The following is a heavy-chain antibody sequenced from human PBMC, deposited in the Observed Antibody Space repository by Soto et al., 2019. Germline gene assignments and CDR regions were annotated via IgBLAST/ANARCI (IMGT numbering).Heavy chain of an antibody. J-gene: IGHJ6*02. CDR3: ASVSGSYYYGMDV. CDR2: IIYSGGI. V-gene: IGHV4-38-2*02. CDR1: GSSISSYNY. Sequence: PSETLSLTCNVSGSSISSYNYWGWFRQPPGKGLEWIGRIIYSGGIMYNPSLQSRLTMSVDKSKNQFSLKLSSVTAADTAVYYCASVSGSYYYGMDVWGQGTTVTVSS. D-gene: IGHD1-26*01.